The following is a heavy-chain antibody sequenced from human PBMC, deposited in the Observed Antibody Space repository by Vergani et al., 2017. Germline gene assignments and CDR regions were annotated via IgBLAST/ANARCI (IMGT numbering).Heavy chain of an antibody. V-gene: IGHV1-8*02. D-gene: IGHD6-19*01. CDR1: GYTFTGYY. CDR2: MNPNSGNT. J-gene: IGHJ4*02. Sequence: QVQLVQSGSEVKKPGASVKVSCKASGYTFTGYYMHWVRQAPGQGLEWMGWMNPNSGNTGYAQKFQGRVTMTRNTSISTAYMELSSLRSEDTAVYYCATVASSGWAFDYWGQGTLVTVSS. CDR3: ATVASSGWAFDY.